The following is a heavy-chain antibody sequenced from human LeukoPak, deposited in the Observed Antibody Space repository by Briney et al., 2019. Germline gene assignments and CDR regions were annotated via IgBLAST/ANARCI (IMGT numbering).Heavy chain of an antibody. CDR2: IIPIFGTA. Sequence: ASVKVSCKASGGTFSSYAISWVRQAPGQGLEWMGGIIPIFGTANYAQKFQGRVTITTDESTSTAYMELSSLRSEDTAVYYCARGFSAAAGHSYYYYYYMDVWGKGTTVTVSS. CDR3: ARGFSAAAGHSYYYYYYMDV. V-gene: IGHV1-69*05. D-gene: IGHD6-13*01. J-gene: IGHJ6*03. CDR1: GGTFSSYA.